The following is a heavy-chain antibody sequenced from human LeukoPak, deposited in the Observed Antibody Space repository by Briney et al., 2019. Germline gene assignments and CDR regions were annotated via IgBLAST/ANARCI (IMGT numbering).Heavy chain of an antibody. V-gene: IGHV4-59*08. D-gene: IGHD1-26*01. Sequence: SETLSLTCTVSGGSISSYYWSWIRQPPGKGLEWIGCIYYSGSTNYNPSLKSRVTISVDTSKNQFSLKLSSVTAADTAVYYCARSFLGAPDAFDIWGQGTMVTVSS. CDR2: IYYSGST. CDR1: GGSISSYY. J-gene: IGHJ3*02. CDR3: ARSFLGAPDAFDI.